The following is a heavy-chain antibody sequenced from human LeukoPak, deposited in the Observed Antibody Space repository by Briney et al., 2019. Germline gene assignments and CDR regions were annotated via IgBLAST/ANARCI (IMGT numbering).Heavy chain of an antibody. CDR2: IIRSGST. CDR1: GGSFSGNQ. J-gene: IGHJ3*02. Sequence: PSETLSLTCAVYGGSFSGNQWSWIRQSPGKGLEWVGEIIRSGSTNYDPSLQSRVTISVDTSKNQVSLKVRSVTAADTAVYYCARIYEEGFWSGKWTFDIWGQGTMVTVSS. D-gene: IGHD3-3*01. CDR3: ARIYEEGFWSGKWTFDI. V-gene: IGHV4-34*12.